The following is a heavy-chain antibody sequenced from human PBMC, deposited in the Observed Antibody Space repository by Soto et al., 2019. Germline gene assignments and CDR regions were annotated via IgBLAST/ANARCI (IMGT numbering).Heavy chain of an antibody. V-gene: IGHV4-59*01. Sequence: QVQLQESGPGLVKPSETLSLTCTVSGGSISSYYWSWIRQPPGKGLEWIGYIYYSGSTNYNPSLTSRVTISADASKNQFYLKLRSVTAADTAVYYCARYGSGSSVWFDPWGQGTLVTVSS. CDR1: GGSISSYY. D-gene: IGHD3-10*01. CDR2: IYYSGST. CDR3: ARYGSGSSVWFDP. J-gene: IGHJ5*02.